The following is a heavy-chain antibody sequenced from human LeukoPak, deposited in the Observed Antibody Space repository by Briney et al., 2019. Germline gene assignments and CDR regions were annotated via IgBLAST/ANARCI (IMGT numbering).Heavy chain of an antibody. CDR2: ISPYNGNT. D-gene: IGHD2-2*01. Sequence: ASVKVSCKASPYTFTSYGISWVRQAPGQGLEWMGWISPYNGNTNNAQKLQGRVTMTTDTSTSTAYMELRSLRSDDTAVYYCARDLGHCSSTSCYRNWFDPWGQGTLVTVSS. J-gene: IGHJ5*02. CDR3: ARDLGHCSSTSCYRNWFDP. V-gene: IGHV1-18*01. CDR1: PYTFTSYG.